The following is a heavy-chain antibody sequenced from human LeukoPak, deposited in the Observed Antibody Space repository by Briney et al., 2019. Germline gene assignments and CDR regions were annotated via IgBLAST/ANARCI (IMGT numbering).Heavy chain of an antibody. Sequence: GGSLRLSCVASGFTFSSYWMHWVRQASGKGLVWVSRIYSDGNTTSCPDSVKGRFTISRDNAKNTLYLQMNSLRAEDTAVYYCVRRGMDVWGQGTTVTVSS. CDR2: IYSDGNTT. CDR3: VRRGMDV. CDR1: GFTFSSYW. V-gene: IGHV3-74*01. J-gene: IGHJ6*02. D-gene: IGHD3-10*01.